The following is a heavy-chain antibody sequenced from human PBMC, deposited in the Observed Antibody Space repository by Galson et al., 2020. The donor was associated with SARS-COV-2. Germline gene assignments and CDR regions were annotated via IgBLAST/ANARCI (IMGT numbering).Heavy chain of an antibody. J-gene: IGHJ3*02. CDR2: ISHSGGT. V-gene: IGHV4-30-2*01. CDR3: ARLHYGEYAPGAFDI. CDR1: GTSISGGSYS. Sequence: SQTLSLTCAVSGTSISGGSYSWNWIRQPPGKGLEWIGYISHSGGTYYNPSLKSRVNISGDRSKNQFSLRLSSVTAADAAVYFCARLHYGEYAPGAFDIWGPGTRVTV. D-gene: IGHD4-17*01.